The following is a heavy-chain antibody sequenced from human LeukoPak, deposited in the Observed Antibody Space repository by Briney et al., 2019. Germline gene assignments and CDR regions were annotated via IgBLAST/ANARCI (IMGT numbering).Heavy chain of an antibody. Sequence: GGSLRLSCAASGFTFSDYYMSWIRQAPGKGLEWVSYISSSGSTIYYADSVKGRFTISRDNAKNSLYLQMNSLRAEDTAVYYCAKDRCSNGVGCYYYYMDVWGKGTTVTTSS. CDR3: AKDRCSNGVGCYYYYMDV. V-gene: IGHV3-11*04. D-gene: IGHD2-8*01. CDR1: GFTFSDYY. CDR2: ISSSGSTI. J-gene: IGHJ6*03.